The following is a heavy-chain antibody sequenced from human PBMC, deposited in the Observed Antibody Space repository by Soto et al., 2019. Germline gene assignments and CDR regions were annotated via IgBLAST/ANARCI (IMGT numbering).Heavy chain of an antibody. V-gene: IGHV1-69*12. Sequence: QVQLVQSGAEVKKPGSTLKVSCKTSEGTFSSYAISWVRQAPGQGLEWMGGIIPIFGTANYAQKFQGRVTITADESTSTAYMELSSLRSEDTAVYYCATGPVWLLLYYWGQGTLVTVSS. CDR2: IIPIFGTA. D-gene: IGHD3-22*01. CDR1: EGTFSSYA. CDR3: ATGPVWLLLYY. J-gene: IGHJ4*02.